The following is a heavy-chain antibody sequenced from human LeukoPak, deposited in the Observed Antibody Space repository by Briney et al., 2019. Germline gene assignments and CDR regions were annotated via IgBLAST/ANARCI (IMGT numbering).Heavy chain of an antibody. J-gene: IGHJ5*01. Sequence: WFRQPPGKGLEWIGNIYYSGSTYYKPSLKSRVTISVDTSKNHFSLKLSSVTAADTAVYYCARLLKYTGSYYSDSWGQGTLVTVSS. CDR2: IYYSGST. V-gene: IGHV4-39*01. CDR3: ARLLKYTGSYYSDS. D-gene: IGHD1-26*01.